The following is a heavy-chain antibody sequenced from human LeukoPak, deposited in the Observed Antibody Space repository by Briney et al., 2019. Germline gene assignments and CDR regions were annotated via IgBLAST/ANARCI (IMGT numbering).Heavy chain of an antibody. D-gene: IGHD2-8*01. CDR3: ARGHSAVYPLLSTYNWFDP. Sequence: PSGTLSLTCAVSGGSISSNNWWSWVRQPPGKGLEWIGEIYHSGSTNYNPSLKSRVTISVDTSKNQFSLKLSFVTAADTAVYYCARGHSAVYPLLSTYNWFDPWGQGTLVTVSS. J-gene: IGHJ5*02. V-gene: IGHV4-4*02. CDR1: GGSISSNNW. CDR2: IYHSGST.